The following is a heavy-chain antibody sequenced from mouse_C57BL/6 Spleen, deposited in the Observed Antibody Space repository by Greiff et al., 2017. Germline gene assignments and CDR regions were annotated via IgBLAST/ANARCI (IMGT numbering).Heavy chain of an antibody. CDR2: INPNNGGT. V-gene: IGHV1-22*01. CDR3: ARWATVVATDY. J-gene: IGHJ2*01. D-gene: IGHD1-1*01. Sequence: VQLQQPGPELVKPGASVKMSCKASGYTFTDYNMHWVKQSHGKSLEWIGYINPNNGGTSYNQKFKGKATLTVNKSSSTAYMELRSLTSEDSAVYYCARWATVVATDYWGQGTTLTVSS. CDR1: GYTFTDYN.